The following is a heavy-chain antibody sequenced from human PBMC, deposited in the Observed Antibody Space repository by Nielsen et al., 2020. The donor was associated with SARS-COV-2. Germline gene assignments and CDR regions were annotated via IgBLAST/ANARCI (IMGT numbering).Heavy chain of an antibody. CDR3: AKRNCSGGSCYSVPLCY. D-gene: IGHD2-15*01. V-gene: IGHV3-23*01. CDR1: GFTFSSYA. CDR2: ISGSGGST. J-gene: IGHJ4*02. Sequence: GESLKISCAASGFTFSSYAMSWVRQAPGKGLEWVSAISGSGGSTYYADSVKGRFTISRDNSKNTLYLQMNSLRAEDTAVYYCAKRNCSGGSCYSVPLCYWGQGTLVTVSS.